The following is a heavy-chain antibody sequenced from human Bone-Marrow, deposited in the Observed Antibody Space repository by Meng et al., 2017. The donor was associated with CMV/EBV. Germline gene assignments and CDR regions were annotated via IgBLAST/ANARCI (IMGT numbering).Heavy chain of an antibody. CDR1: GYTFTSYG. V-gene: IGHV1-18*01. J-gene: IGHJ6*02. D-gene: IGHD3-3*01. Sequence: ASVKVSCKASGYTFTSYGISWVRQAPGQGLEWMGWISAYNGNTNYAQKLQGRVTMTTDTSTSTAYMELRSLRTDDTAVYYCARYSLEWLLYYHYYYGMDLWGQGTTVTVSS. CDR3: ARYSLEWLLYYHYYYGMDL. CDR2: ISAYNGNT.